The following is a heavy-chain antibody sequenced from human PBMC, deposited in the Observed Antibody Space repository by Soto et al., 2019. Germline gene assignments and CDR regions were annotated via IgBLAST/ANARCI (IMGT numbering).Heavy chain of an antibody. Sequence: ASVKVSCKASGYTFYSHSISWVLQAPGQGLEWMGRINGDYGNTQYAQKFRGRVTMTTDTSTTTVYMELTNLRSDDTAVYYCARCIQGDYYYGMDVCGQGTTVTVSS. CDR1: GYTFYSHS. V-gene: IGHV1-18*01. CDR2: INGDYGNT. J-gene: IGHJ6*02. CDR3: ARCIQGDYYYGMDV. D-gene: IGHD5-18*01.